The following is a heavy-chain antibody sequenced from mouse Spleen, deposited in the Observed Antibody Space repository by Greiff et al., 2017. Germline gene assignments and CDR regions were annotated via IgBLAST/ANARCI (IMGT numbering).Heavy chain of an antibody. CDR2: IYPRSGNT. Sequence: VQLQQSGAELARPGASVKLSCKASGYTFTSYGISWVKQRTGQGLEWIGEIYPRSGNTYYNEKFKGKATLTADKSSSTAYMELRSLTSEDSAVYFCARHYDYEAWFAYWGQGTLVTVSA. D-gene: IGHD2-4*01. CDR1: GYTFTSYG. J-gene: IGHJ3*01. CDR3: ARHYDYEAWFAY. V-gene: IGHV1-81*01.